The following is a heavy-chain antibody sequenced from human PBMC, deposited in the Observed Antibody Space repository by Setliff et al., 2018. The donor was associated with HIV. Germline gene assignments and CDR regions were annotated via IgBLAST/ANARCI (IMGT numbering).Heavy chain of an antibody. CDR1: ATFTNVD. Sequence: ASVKVSCKASATFTNVDIHWLRRATGQGLEWMGWMNPNSGVSGYGQKFQGRVTMTRDTSISTAYMELTSLRSEDTAVYYCATRAYDSSGYLRSRVSGAAFDIWGQGTMVTVSS. V-gene: IGHV1-8*01. CDR3: ATRAYDSSGYLRSRVSGAAFDI. CDR2: MNPNSGVS. J-gene: IGHJ3*02. D-gene: IGHD3-22*01.